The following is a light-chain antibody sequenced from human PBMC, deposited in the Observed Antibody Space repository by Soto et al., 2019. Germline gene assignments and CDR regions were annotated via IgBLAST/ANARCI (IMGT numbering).Light chain of an antibody. V-gene: IGLV2-14*01. CDR1: SSDVGGYNY. Sequence: QSALTQPASVSGSPGQSITISCTGTSSDVGGYNYVSWYQQHPGKAPKLMIYDVSNRPSGVSNRFSGSKSGNTASLTISGLQAEDEADYCCSSYTSSSTLLVFGTGTKLTV. J-gene: IGLJ1*01. CDR2: DVS. CDR3: SSYTSSSTLLV.